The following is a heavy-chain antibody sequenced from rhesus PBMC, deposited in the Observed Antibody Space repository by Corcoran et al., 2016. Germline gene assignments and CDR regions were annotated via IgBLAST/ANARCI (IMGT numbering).Heavy chain of an antibody. J-gene: IGHJ4*01. D-gene: IGHD4-17*01. CDR3: ARRPGGNFDY. CDR2: IGGISGST. CDR1: GGSSSSSNW. V-gene: IGHV4-65*02. Sequence: QVQLQESGPGLVKPSETLSLTCAVSGGSSSSSNWWSWIRQPPGKGLEWVGIIGGISGSTYYNPSLKGRVTISKDTSKNQFSLKLSSVTAADTAVYYCARRPGGNFDYWGQGVLVTVSS.